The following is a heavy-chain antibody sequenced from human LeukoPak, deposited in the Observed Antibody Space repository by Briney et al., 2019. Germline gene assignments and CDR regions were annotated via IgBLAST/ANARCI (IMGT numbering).Heavy chain of an antibody. Sequence: GGSLRLSCAASGFTFTNYAVNWVRQAPGKGLEWVSAISGDGTFIYYAESVKGRFTISRDNSKSTVYLQMNSLRAEDTAMYYCARVGGSSVSRARFDYWGPGTLVTVSS. CDR3: ARVGGSSVSRARFDY. V-gene: IGHV3-23*01. J-gene: IGHJ4*02. D-gene: IGHD6-6*01. CDR1: GFTFTNYA. CDR2: ISGDGTFI.